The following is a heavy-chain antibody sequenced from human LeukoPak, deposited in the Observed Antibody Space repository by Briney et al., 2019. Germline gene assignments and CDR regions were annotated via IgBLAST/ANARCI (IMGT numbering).Heavy chain of an antibody. CDR1: GGSISISDYY. CDR2: FYCNGST. Sequence: QTAVTLLLTCIVSGGSISISDYYWAWIRQAPGKRLERIGSFYCNGSTYYNPSLKCRVTISVDTSKNQFSLKLSPGTAADTAVYDCARRELIAAAGSYYFDSWGQGTLVTVSS. CDR3: ARRELIAAAGSYYFDS. V-gene: IGHV4-39*01. D-gene: IGHD6-13*01. J-gene: IGHJ4*02.